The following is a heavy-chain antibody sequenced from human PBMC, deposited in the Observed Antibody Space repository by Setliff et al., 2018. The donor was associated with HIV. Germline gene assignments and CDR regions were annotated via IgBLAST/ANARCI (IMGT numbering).Heavy chain of an antibody. CDR2: INHSGST. D-gene: IGHD3-10*01. CDR3: ARHFPSISLFFGDPGPFDR. CDR1: GGSFSGYY. J-gene: IGHJ4*02. V-gene: IGHV4-34*01. Sequence: LSLTCAVYGGSFSGYYWSWIRQPPGKGLEWIGEINHSGSTNYNPSLKSRVTISVDTSKNQFSLKLSSVTAADTAVYYCARHFPSISLFFGDPGPFDRWGQGALVTVPQ.